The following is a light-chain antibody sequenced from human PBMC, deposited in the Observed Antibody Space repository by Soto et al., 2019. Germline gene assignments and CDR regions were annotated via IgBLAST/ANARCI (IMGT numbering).Light chain of an antibody. J-gene: IGLJ2*01. V-gene: IGLV2-11*01. CDR1: SSDVGSYDY. CDR2: DVR. CDR3: SSYTGSYTLL. Sequence: QSVLTQPHSVSGSPGQSVTISCTGTSSDVGSYDYVSWYQHHPGKAPKIMIYDVRKRPSGVPDRFSGSKSGNTASLTISGLQADDEADYFCSSYTGSYTLLFGGGTQLTVL.